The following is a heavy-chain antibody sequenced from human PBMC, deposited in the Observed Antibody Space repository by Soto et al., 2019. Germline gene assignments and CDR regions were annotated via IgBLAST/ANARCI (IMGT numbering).Heavy chain of an antibody. D-gene: IGHD2-2*01. J-gene: IGHJ3*02. CDR1: GYDFTSYW. Sequence: GESLKISCKASGYDFTSYWIGWVRQKPGKGLEWMAMIYPGDSDTRDSPSFQGQVTISADKSTSTAYLQWSNLKASGTAMYYCARRRSSNAFDIWGQGTMVTVSS. CDR2: IYPGDSDT. CDR3: ARRRSSNAFDI. V-gene: IGHV5-51*01.